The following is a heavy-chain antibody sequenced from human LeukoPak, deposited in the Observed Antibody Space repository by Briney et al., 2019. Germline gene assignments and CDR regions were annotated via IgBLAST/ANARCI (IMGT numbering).Heavy chain of an antibody. D-gene: IGHD6-19*01. CDR2: INPNSGGT. CDR3: ARVSFSGFDAFDI. Sequence: APVRGPCHASASDFPNYYMHWGGPAPGQGLGWMGWINPNSGGTNYAQKFQGRVTMTRDTSISTAYMELSRLRSDDTAVYYCARVSFSGFDAFDIWGQGTMVTVSS. CDR1: ASDFPNYY. V-gene: IGHV1-2*02. J-gene: IGHJ3*02.